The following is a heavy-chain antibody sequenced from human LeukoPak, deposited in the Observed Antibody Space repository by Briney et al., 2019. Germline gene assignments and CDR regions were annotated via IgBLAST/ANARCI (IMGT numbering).Heavy chain of an antibody. D-gene: IGHD5-18*01. Sequence: GGSLRLSCAASGFTFSSYTMNWVRQAPGKGLEWVSFISGSGGSAYYADSAKGRFTISRDKSNNTLYLQMNSLRAEDTAVYYCAKGAASRGYTYVANWGQGTLVTVSS. CDR2: ISGSGGSA. V-gene: IGHV3-23*01. CDR1: GFTFSSYT. CDR3: AKGAASRGYTYVAN. J-gene: IGHJ1*01.